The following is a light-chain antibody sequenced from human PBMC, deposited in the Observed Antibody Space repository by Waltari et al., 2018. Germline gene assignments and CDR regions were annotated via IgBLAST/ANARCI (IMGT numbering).Light chain of an antibody. V-gene: IGLV1-47*01. J-gene: IGLJ3*02. Sequence: QSVLTQPPSASGTPGQRVTISCSGRRSNIGSNYVFWYQQVPGTAPILLIFRNNQRPSGVADRFSGSKSGTSASLAISGLRSEDEADYYCAAWDDSLSGWVFGAGTKLTV. CDR1: RSNIGSNY. CDR2: RNN. CDR3: AAWDDSLSGWV.